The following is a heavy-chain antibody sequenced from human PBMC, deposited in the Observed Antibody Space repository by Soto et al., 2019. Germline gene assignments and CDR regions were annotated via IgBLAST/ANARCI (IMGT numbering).Heavy chain of an antibody. J-gene: IGHJ4*02. D-gene: IGHD6-19*01. V-gene: IGHV4-4*07. CDR3: ASTPSYSSGWYVAY. Sequence: SETLSLTCTVSGGSISSYYWSWIRQPAGKGLEWIGRIYTSGSTNYNPSLKSRVTMSVDTSKNQFSLKLSSVTAADTAVYYCASTPSYSSGWYVAYWSQGTLVTVSS. CDR1: GGSISSYY. CDR2: IYTSGST.